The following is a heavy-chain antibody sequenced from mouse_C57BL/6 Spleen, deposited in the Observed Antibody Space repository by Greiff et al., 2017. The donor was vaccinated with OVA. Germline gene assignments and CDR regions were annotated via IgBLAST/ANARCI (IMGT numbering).Heavy chain of an antibody. Sequence: QVQLQQSGPELVKPGASVKISCKASGYAFSSSWMNWVKQRPGKGLEWLGRIYPGDGDTNYNGKFKGKATRTADKSASTAYMQLSSLTSEDSAVYFCARTEDYCDYWGQGTTLTVSS. V-gene: IGHV1-82*01. CDR3: ARTEDYCDY. CDR1: GYAFSSSW. J-gene: IGHJ2*01. CDR2: IYPGDGDT.